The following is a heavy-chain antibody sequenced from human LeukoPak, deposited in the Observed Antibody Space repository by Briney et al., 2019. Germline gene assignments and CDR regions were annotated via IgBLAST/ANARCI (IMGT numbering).Heavy chain of an antibody. D-gene: IGHD5-18*01. CDR1: GFTFDDYG. V-gene: IGHV3-7*01. J-gene: IGHJ3*02. CDR2: IKQDGSEK. CDR3: ARNVDTAMVSAFDI. Sequence: PGGSLRLSCAASGFTFDDYGMSWVRQAPGKGLEWVANIKQDGSEKYYVDSVKGRFTISRDNAKNSLYLQMNSLRAEDTAVYYCARNVDTAMVSAFDIWGQGTMVTVSS.